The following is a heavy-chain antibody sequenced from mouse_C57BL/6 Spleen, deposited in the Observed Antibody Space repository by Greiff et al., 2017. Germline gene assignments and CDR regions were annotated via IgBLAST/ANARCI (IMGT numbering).Heavy chain of an antibody. CDR1: GYTFTSYT. CDR3: AREATIVEGYFDY. V-gene: IGHV1-4*01. J-gene: IGHJ2*01. CDR2: INPSSGYT. D-gene: IGHD1-1*01. Sequence: QVQLQQSGAELARPGASVKMSCKASGYTFTSYTMHWVKQRTGQGLEWIGYINPSSGYTKYNQKFKDKATLTADKSAGTAYMQLSSLTSEDSAVYYCAREATIVEGYFDYWGQGTTLTVSS.